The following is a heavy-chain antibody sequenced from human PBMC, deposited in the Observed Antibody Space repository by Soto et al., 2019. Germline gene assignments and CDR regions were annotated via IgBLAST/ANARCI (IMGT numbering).Heavy chain of an antibody. CDR1: GGSISSGDYY. CDR3: ARGSGYYDSSGYVPRGGYFDY. CDR2: IYYSGST. D-gene: IGHD3-22*01. J-gene: IGHJ4*02. V-gene: IGHV4-30-4*01. Sequence: QVQLQESGPGLVKPSQTLSLTCTVSGGSISSGDYYWSWIRQPPGKGLEWIGYIYYSGSTYYNPSLKSRVTISVDTSKNQFSLKLSSVTAADTAVYYCARGSGYYDSSGYVPRGGYFDYWGQGTLVTVSS.